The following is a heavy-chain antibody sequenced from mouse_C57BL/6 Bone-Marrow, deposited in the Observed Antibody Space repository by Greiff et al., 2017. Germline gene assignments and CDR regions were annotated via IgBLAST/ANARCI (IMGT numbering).Heavy chain of an antibody. D-gene: IGHD2-4*01. CDR3: ARERLPRFDY. V-gene: IGHV1-76*01. CDR2: IYPGSGNT. Sequence: VQVVESGAELVRPGASVKLSCKASGYTFPDYYINWVKQRPGQGLEWIARIYPGSGNTYYNEKFKGKDTLTAEKSSSTAYMQLSSLTSEDSAVYFCARERLPRFDYWGQGTTLTVSS. CDR1: GYTFPDYY. J-gene: IGHJ2*01.